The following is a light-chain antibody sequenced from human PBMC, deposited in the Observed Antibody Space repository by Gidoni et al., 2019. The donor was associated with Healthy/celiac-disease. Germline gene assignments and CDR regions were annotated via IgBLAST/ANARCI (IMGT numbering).Light chain of an antibody. CDR2: KAS. Sequence: DIQMTQSLSTLSASVGDRVTITCRASQSISSWLAWYQQKPGKAPKLLIYKASSLESGVPSRFSGSGSGTEFTLTISSLQPDDFATYYCQQYNSYLITFGQGTRLEIK. CDR1: QSISSW. CDR3: QQYNSYLIT. J-gene: IGKJ5*01. V-gene: IGKV1-5*03.